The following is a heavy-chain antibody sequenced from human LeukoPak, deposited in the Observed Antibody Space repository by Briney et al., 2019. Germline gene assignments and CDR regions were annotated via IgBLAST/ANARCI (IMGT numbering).Heavy chain of an antibody. CDR3: ATGRDLFDP. CDR2: IYYSGST. V-gene: IGHV4-59*11. J-gene: IGHJ5*02. Sequence: SETLSLTCTVSGGSISSHYWSWIRQPPGKGLEWIGYIYYSGSTNYNPSLKSRATISVDTSKNQFSLKLSSVTAADTAVYYCATGRDLFDPWGQGTLVTVSS. CDR1: GGSISSHY.